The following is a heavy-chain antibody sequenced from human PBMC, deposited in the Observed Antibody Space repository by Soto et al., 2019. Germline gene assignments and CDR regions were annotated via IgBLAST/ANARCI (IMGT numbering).Heavy chain of an antibody. V-gene: IGHV3-23*01. Sequence: VQLLESGGGLVQPGGSLGLSCAASGFTFNNYAMNWVRQAPGKGLEWVSAIRNSGGFTYYADSVKGRFTISRDNSKNTLYLHMNSLRAEDTALYYCAKDYFETKGPYFFDYWGQGTLVTVSS. CDR1: GFTFNNYA. CDR2: IRNSGGFT. J-gene: IGHJ4*02. D-gene: IGHD1-26*01. CDR3: AKDYFETKGPYFFDY.